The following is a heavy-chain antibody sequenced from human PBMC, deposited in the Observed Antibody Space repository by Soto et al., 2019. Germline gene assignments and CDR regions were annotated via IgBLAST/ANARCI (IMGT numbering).Heavy chain of an antibody. V-gene: IGHV3-33*01. J-gene: IGHJ3*02. CDR1: GFAFNTYT. CDR2: IWYDAHFK. D-gene: IGHD5-12*01. CDR3: ARDQSAYSVYNHDFHI. Sequence: QMQLLESGGGVVQPGTSLRLSCAASGFAFNTYTMHWVRQAPGRGLEWVAVIWYDAHFKFYADSVKGRFTISRDNSNNSLYLHMSSIRVDDTAVYYCARDQSAYSVYNHDFHIWGQGTMVTVSS.